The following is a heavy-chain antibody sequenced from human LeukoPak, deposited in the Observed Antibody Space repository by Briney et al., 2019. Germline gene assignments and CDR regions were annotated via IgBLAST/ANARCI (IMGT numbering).Heavy chain of an antibody. CDR2: IYPGDSDT. CDR3: ARQGRVAAADTNDWFDP. CDR1: GYSFTSYW. Sequence: GESLKISCKGSGYSFTSYWIGWVRQLPGKGLEWMGIIYPGDSDTRYSPSFQGQFTISADKSISTAYLQWSSLKASDTAMYYCARQGRVAAADTNDWFDPWGQGTLVTVSS. J-gene: IGHJ5*02. V-gene: IGHV5-51*01. D-gene: IGHD6-13*01.